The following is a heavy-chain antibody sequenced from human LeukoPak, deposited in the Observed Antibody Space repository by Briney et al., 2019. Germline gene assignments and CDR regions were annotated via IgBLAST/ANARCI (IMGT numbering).Heavy chain of an antibody. D-gene: IGHD2-21*02. CDR1: GYTLTELS. CDR2: SDPEDGET. V-gene: IGHV1-24*01. CDR3: ATSIVTGTYYYFDY. J-gene: IGHJ4*02. Sequence: ASVKVSCKVSGYTLTELSMHWVRQAPGKGLEWMGGSDPEDGETIYAQKFQGRVTMTEDTSTDTAYMELSSLRSEDTAVYYCATSIVTGTYYYFDYWGQGTLVTVSS.